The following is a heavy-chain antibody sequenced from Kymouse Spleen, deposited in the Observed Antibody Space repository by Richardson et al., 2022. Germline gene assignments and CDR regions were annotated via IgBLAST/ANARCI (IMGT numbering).Heavy chain of an antibody. CDR2: ISYDGSNK. V-gene: IGHV3-30*18. J-gene: IGHJ4*02. D-gene: IGHD1-7*01. Sequence: QVQLVESGGGVVQPGRSLRLSCAASGFTFSSYGMHWVRQAPGKGLEWVAVISYDGSNKYYADSVKGRFTISRDNSKNTLYLQMNSLRAEDTAVYYCAKDRGGTTRGFDYFDYWGQGTLVTVSS. CDR3: AKDRGGTTRGFDYFDY. CDR1: GFTFSSYG.